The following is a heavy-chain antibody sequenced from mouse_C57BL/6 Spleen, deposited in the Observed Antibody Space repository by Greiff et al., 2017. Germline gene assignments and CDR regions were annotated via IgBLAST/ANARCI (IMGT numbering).Heavy chain of an antibody. V-gene: IGHV1-69*01. Sequence: VQLQQPGAELVMPGASVKLSCKASGYTFTSYWMHWVKQRPGQGLEWIGEIDPSDSYTNYNQKFKGKSTLTVDKSSSTAYMQLSSLTSEDSAVYYCARVIPVEGYAMGYWGQGTSVTVSS. CDR2: IDPSDSYT. J-gene: IGHJ4*01. CDR3: ARVIPVEGYAMGY. CDR1: GYTFTSYW. D-gene: IGHD2-1*01.